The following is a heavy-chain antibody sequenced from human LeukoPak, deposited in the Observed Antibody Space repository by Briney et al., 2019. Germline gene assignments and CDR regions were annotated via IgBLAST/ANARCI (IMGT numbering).Heavy chain of an antibody. CDR1: GDSVTGQF. J-gene: IGHJ3*02. V-gene: IGHV4-59*02. CDR3: AVMGSSYGNAFDI. CDR2: FYYGGST. D-gene: IGHD3-3*01. Sequence: SETLSLTCSASGDSVTGQFCSWVRQPPGRGLEWIGYFYYGGSTLYNRALESQATISVDKAKNQFSLRLTSVTAADAAVYYCAVMGSSYGNAFDIWGQGTVVSVSS.